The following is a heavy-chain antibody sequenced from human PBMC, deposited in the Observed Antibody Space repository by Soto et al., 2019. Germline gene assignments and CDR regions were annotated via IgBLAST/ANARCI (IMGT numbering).Heavy chain of an antibody. V-gene: IGHV3-64D*06. CDR2: ISSNGGST. Sequence: GGSLRLSCSASGFTFGSYALHWVRQAPGKGLEYVSVISSNGGSTYYADSVKGRFTISRDNSKNTLYLQMSSLRAEDTAVYYCVKILQYSYGLPHWGQGTLVTVSS. CDR1: GFTFGSYA. CDR3: VKILQYSYGLPH. D-gene: IGHD5-18*01. J-gene: IGHJ4*02.